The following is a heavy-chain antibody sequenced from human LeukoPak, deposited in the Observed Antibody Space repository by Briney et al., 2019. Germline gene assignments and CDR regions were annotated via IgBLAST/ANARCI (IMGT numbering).Heavy chain of an antibody. J-gene: IGHJ4*02. CDR3: AGVWIALDG. CDR1: GFTFSSYG. Sequence: GGSLRLSCAASGFTFSSYGMHWVRQAPGKGLEWVAVIWYDGSNKYYADSVKGRFTISRDNSKNTLYLQMNSLRAEDTAVYYCAGVWIALDGWGQETLGTVSS. CDR2: IWYDGSNK. V-gene: IGHV3-33*01. D-gene: IGHD2-21*01.